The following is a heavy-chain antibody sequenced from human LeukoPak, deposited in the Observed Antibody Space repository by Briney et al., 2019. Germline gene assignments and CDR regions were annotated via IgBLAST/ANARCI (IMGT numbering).Heavy chain of an antibody. Sequence: GSLRLSCAASGFTFSSYAMSWIRQPPGKGLEWIGYIYYSGNTNYNPSLKSRVTISADTSKNQFSLRLYSVTAADTAVYYCATTFSGYISSWPEYFQHWGQGTLLTVSS. CDR1: GFTFSSYA. D-gene: IGHD6-13*01. CDR2: IYYSGNT. CDR3: ATTFSGYISSWPEYFQH. V-gene: IGHV4-59*08. J-gene: IGHJ1*01.